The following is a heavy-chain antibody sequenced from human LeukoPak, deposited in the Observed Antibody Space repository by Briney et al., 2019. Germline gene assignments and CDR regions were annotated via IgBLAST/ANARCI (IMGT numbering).Heavy chain of an antibody. J-gene: IGHJ4*02. D-gene: IGHD1-26*01. CDR3: ARHREGPTYYFDY. CDR2: IYYSGRT. CDR1: GGSLSSSGYY. Sequence: SETLSLTCTVSGGSLSSSGYYWDWTRQPPGKGLEWIGIIYYSGRTYYDPSLKSRVTISLDTSKNQFSLKLSSVTAADTAVYYCARHREGPTYYFDYWGQGTLVNVSS. V-gene: IGHV4-39*01.